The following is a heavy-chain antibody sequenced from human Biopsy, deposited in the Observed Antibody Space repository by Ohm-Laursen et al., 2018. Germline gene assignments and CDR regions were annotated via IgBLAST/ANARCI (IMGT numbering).Heavy chain of an antibody. CDR3: ARRGSGGRSFDY. CDR1: GDSINSSY. Sequence: PSDTLSLTCTVSGDSINSSYWSWIRQAPGRGLEWIGFISNSGNTNYNPSLKSRVTISADTSKNQFSLKLGSVTVADTAVFYCARRGSGGRSFDYWGQGSLVTASS. V-gene: IGHV4-59*08. D-gene: IGHD2-15*01. CDR2: ISNSGNT. J-gene: IGHJ4*02.